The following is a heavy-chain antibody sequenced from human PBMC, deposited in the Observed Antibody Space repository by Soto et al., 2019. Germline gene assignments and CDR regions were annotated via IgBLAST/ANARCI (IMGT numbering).Heavy chain of an antibody. CDR1: GYSFTSYW. D-gene: IGHD3-22*01. J-gene: IGHJ4*02. CDR2: IYPGDSDT. V-gene: IGHV5-51*01. CDR3: ARVLSKYYYDSSGYLFDY. Sequence: PGESLKTSCKGSGYSFTSYWIGWVRQMPGKGLEWMGIIYPGDSDTRYSPSFQGQVTISADKSISTAYLQWSSLKASDTAMYYCARVLSKYYYDSSGYLFDYWGQGTLVTVSS.